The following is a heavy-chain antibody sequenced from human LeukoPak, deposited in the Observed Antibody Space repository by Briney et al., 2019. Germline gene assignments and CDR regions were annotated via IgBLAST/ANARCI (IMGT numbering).Heavy chain of an antibody. J-gene: IGHJ4*02. CDR3: ARSENCGSDCYQCFDY. CDR1: GFTFSSYA. Sequence: GGSLRLSCEASGFTFSSYAVSWVRQAPGKGLEWVSSISGGGARTYYADSVKGRFTISRDNSKNTLYLQMNSLRAEDSAVYYCARSENCGSDCYQCFDYWGQGTLVTVSS. V-gene: IGHV3-23*01. CDR2: ISGGGART. D-gene: IGHD2-21*02.